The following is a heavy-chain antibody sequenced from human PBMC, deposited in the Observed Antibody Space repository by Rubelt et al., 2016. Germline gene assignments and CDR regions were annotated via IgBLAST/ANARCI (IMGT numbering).Heavy chain of an antibody. V-gene: IGHV1-18*01. CDR3: ARDPLPVRGVIMTPTH. J-gene: IGHJ4*02. CDR2: ISAYNGNT. Sequence: QVQLVQSGAEVKKPGSPVKVSCQTSGYSFITYAVNWVRQAPGQGLEWMGWISAYNGNTNYAQKAQGRVTMTTDTSTSTAYMELRSLRSDDTAVYYCARDPLPVRGVIMTPTHWGQGTLVTVSS. CDR1: GYSFITYA. D-gene: IGHD3-10*01.